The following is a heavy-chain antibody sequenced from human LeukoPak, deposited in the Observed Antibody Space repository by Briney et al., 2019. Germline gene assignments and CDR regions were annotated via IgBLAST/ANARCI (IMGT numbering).Heavy chain of an antibody. J-gene: IGHJ3*02. CDR3: AKFHYDSSGPDAFDI. V-gene: IGHV3-21*04. CDR2: ISSSSSYI. D-gene: IGHD3-22*01. Sequence: TGGSLRLSCAASGFTFSSYSMNWVRQAPGKGLEWVSSISSSSSYIYYADSVKGRFTISRDNAKNSLYLQMNSLRAEDTAVYYCAKFHYDSSGPDAFDIWGQGTMVTVSS. CDR1: GFTFSSYS.